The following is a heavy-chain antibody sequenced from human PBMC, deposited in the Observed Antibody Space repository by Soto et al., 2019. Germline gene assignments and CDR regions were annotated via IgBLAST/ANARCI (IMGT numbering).Heavy chain of an antibody. J-gene: IGHJ4*02. V-gene: IGHV3-21*01. CDR1: GFTFSSYS. CDR2: ISSSSGYI. D-gene: IGHD2-2*01. Sequence: GGSLRLSCAASGFTFSSYSMNWVRQAPGKGLEWVSSISSSSGYIYYADSVKGRFTISRDNAKNSLYLQMNSLRAGDTAVYYCARVKLGYCISTSCYHDYWGQGT. CDR3: ARVKLGYCISTSCYHDY.